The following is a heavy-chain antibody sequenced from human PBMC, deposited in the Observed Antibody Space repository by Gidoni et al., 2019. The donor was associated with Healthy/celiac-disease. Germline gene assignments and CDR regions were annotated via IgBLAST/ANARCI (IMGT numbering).Heavy chain of an antibody. CDR1: GFTFSSYG. V-gene: IGHV3-33*01. J-gene: IGHJ4*02. CDR3: AREGSLGYSGYDTYFDY. CDR2: IWYDGSNK. Sequence: QVQLVESGGGVVQPGRSLRLPCAASGFTFSSYGMHWVRQAPGKGLEWVAVIWYDGSNKYYADSVKGRFTISRDNSKNTLYLQMNSLRAEDTAVYYCAREGSLGYSGYDTYFDYWGQGTLVTVSS. D-gene: IGHD5-12*01.